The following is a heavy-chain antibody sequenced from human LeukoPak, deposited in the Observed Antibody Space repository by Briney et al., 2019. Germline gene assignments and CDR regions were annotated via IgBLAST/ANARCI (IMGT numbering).Heavy chain of an antibody. CDR1: GFTFSSYG. D-gene: IGHD6-19*01. CDR2: IWYDGSNK. V-gene: IGHV3-33*01. Sequence: GRSLRLSCAASGFTFSSYGMHWVRQAPGKGLEWVAVIWYDGSNKYYADSAKGRFTISRDNSKNTLYLQMNSLRAEDTAVYYCARASTLAVAGNAFDIWGQGTMVTVSS. CDR3: ARASTLAVAGNAFDI. J-gene: IGHJ3*02.